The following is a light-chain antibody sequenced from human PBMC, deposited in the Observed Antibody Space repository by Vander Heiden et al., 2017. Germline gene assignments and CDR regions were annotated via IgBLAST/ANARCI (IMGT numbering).Light chain of an antibody. CDR1: SSNIGSNT. Sequence: QSVLTQPPSASETLRQSATISCSGSSSNIGSNTVNWYQQLPGTAPKLLIYSNKQRPSGVPDRFSGSKSGTSASLAISGLQSEDEADYYCAAWDDSLNGPVFGGGTKLTVL. CDR2: SNK. V-gene: IGLV1-44*01. J-gene: IGLJ3*02. CDR3: AAWDDSLNGPV.